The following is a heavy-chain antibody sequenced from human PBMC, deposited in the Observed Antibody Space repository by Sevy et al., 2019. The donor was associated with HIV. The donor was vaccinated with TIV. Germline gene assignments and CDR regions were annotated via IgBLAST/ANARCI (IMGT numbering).Heavy chain of an antibody. CDR2: INPNSGGT. V-gene: IGHV1-2*04. CDR3: ARVSYDTRGHGGDYFDY. Sequence: AAVKVSCKASGYTFTGYYMHWVGQAPGQGLEWMGWINPNSGGTNYTQKFQGWVTMTRDTSISTAYMELSRLRSDDTALYYCARVSYDTRGHGGDYFDYWGQGTPVTVSS. CDR1: GYTFTGYY. D-gene: IGHD3-22*01. J-gene: IGHJ4*02.